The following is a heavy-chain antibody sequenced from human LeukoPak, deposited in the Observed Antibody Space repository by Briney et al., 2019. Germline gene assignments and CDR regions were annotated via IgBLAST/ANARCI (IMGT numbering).Heavy chain of an antibody. CDR1: GASINSGFYY. J-gene: IGHJ4*02. Sequence: PSETLSLTCIVSGASINSGFYYWGWIRQPPGKGLEWIGTIYYTGTTFYNLSLKSRVTISVDTSKNQLSLNLSSVTASDTAVYYCASLRSDFDPESYFDYWGQGTLVTVSS. V-gene: IGHV4-39*01. CDR3: ASLRSDFDPESYFDY. D-gene: IGHD2-21*02. CDR2: IYYTGTT.